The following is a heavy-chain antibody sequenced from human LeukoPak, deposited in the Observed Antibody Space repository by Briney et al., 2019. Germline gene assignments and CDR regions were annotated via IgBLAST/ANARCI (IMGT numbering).Heavy chain of an antibody. V-gene: IGHV4-34*01. CDR3: ARRPPRGYYGSGGFDS. CDR1: DESFNAYY. Sequence: KASETLSLTCSVYDESFNAYYWTWIRQPPGKGLEWIGEINHNGNIHYNPSLKSRVTLSLDTSKNHLSLNLNSVTAADTAVYYCARRPPRGYYGSGGFDSWGQGTLVTVSS. J-gene: IGHJ4*02. D-gene: IGHD3-10*01. CDR2: INHNGNI.